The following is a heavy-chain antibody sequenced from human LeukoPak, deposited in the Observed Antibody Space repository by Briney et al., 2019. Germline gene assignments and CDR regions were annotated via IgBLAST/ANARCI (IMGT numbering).Heavy chain of an antibody. Sequence: GGSLRLSCAASGFTFSSYAMSWVRQAPGKGLEWVSAISGRTGGTYYADSVKGRFTISRDNSKSTLYLQMDSLRAEDTAVYYCARANGMDGWGQGTRVTVSS. V-gene: IGHV3-23*01. CDR1: GFTFSSYA. CDR2: ISGRTGGT. J-gene: IGHJ6*02. CDR3: ARANGMDG.